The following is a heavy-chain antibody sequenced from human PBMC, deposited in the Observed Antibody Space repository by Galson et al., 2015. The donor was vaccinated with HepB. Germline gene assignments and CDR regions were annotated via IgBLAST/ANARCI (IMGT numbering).Heavy chain of an antibody. Sequence: SLRLSCAASGFTFSSYGMHWVRQAPGKGLEWEAVIWYDGSNKYYADSVKGRFTISRDNSKNTLYLQMNSLRAEDTAVYYCARDPIQLQYYYYGMDVWGQGTTVTVSS. V-gene: IGHV3-33*01. CDR2: IWYDGSNK. J-gene: IGHJ6*02. CDR1: GFTFSSYG. CDR3: ARDPIQLQYYYYGMDV. D-gene: IGHD5-18*01.